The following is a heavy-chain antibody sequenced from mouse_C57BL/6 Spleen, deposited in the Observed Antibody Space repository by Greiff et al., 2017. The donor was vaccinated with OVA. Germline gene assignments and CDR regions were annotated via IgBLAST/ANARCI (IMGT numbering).Heavy chain of an antibody. V-gene: IGHV1-52*01. D-gene: IGHD2-5*01. CDR3: AYSNRSYYYAMDY. CDR2: IDPSDSET. CDR1: GYTFTSYW. Sequence: VQLQQPGAELVRPGSSVKLSCKASGYTFTSYWMHWVKQRPIQGLEWIGNIDPSDSETHYNQKFKDKATLTVDKSASTAYMQLSSLTSEDSAVYYCAYSNRSYYYAMDYWGQGTSVTVSS. J-gene: IGHJ4*01.